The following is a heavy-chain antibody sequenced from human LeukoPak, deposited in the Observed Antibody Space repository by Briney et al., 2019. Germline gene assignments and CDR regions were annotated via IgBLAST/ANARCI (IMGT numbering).Heavy chain of an antibody. CDR2: VYYSGST. Sequence: SETLSLTCTVSGDSISNNNYYWGWIRQPPGKGLEWIGTVYYSGSTYYIPSLRGRLTISLDTSKNQFSLRLSSVTAADTAVYYCARHSSSWSPNPDYWGQGALVTVSS. V-gene: IGHV4-39*01. CDR3: ARHSSSWSPNPDY. J-gene: IGHJ4*02. D-gene: IGHD6-13*01. CDR1: GDSISNNNYY.